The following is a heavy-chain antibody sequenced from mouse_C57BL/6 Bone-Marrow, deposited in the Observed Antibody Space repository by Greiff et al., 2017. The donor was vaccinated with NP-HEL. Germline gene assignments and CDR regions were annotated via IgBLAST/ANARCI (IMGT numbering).Heavy chain of an antibody. CDR2: IDPSDSYT. Sequence: QVQLQQPGAELVRPGTSVKLSCKASGYTFTSYWMHWVKQRPGQGLEWIGVIDPSDSYTNYNQKFKGKATLTVDTSSSTAYMQFSSLTSEDSAVYYCARGGLSHPYWGQGTLVTVSA. CDR1: GYTFTSYW. J-gene: IGHJ3*01. D-gene: IGHD2-4*01. CDR3: ARGGLSHPY. V-gene: IGHV1-59*01.